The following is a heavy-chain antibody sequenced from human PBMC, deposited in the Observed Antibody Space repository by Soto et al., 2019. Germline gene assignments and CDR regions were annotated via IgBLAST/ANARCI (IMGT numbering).Heavy chain of an antibody. CDR1: GGSISSYY. V-gene: IGHV4-59*01. J-gene: IGHJ6*02. Sequence: SETLSLTCTVSGGSISSYYWSWIRQPPGKGLEWIGYIYYSASTNYNPSLKSRVTISVDTSKNQFSLKLSSVTAADTAVYYCARDNYGDYSYYGMDVWGQGTTVTVSS. D-gene: IGHD4-17*01. CDR3: ARDNYGDYSYYGMDV. CDR2: IYYSAST.